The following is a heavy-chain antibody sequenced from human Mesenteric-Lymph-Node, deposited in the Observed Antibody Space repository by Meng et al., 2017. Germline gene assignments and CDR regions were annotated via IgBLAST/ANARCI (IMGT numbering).Heavy chain of an antibody. Sequence: VQLQQWGAGLLKPSETLSLTCAVNGGSFSGYYWSWIRQPPGKGLEWIGEINHSGSTNYNPSLKSRVTISVDTSKNQFSLKLSSVTAADTAVYYCARGIAVAGYPFWGQGTLVTVSS. V-gene: IGHV4-34*01. J-gene: IGHJ4*02. CDR1: GGSFSGYY. CDR2: INHSGST. CDR3: ARGIAVAGYPF. D-gene: IGHD6-19*01.